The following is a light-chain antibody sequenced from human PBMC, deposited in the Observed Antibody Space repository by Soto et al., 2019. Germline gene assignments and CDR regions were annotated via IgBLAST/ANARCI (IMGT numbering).Light chain of an antibody. J-gene: IGLJ1*01. CDR3: SSYTRSDTYV. Sequence: QSVLTQAASVSGAPGQSITISCTGTSSDVGNYNYVSWHQHHPGKAPKLMINDVSNRPSGVSSRFSGSKSGNTASLTISGLQAEDEADYYCSSYTRSDTYVFGTGTKVTVL. CDR1: SSDVGNYNY. CDR2: DVS. V-gene: IGLV2-14*03.